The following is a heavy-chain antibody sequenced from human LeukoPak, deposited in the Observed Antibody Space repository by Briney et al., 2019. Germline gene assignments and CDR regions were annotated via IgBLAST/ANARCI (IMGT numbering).Heavy chain of an antibody. Sequence: GASVKVFCKVSGYTLIELSMHWVRQAPGKGFEWRGGFDPENGETVYAQRFQGRVTMTEDTSTDTAYMELSSLRSEDTAVYYCATLGSGSYNAAPYIFDYWGQGTLVTVSS. D-gene: IGHD3-10*01. CDR1: GYTLIELS. V-gene: IGHV1-24*01. J-gene: IGHJ4*02. CDR2: FDPENGET. CDR3: ATLGSGSYNAAPYIFDY.